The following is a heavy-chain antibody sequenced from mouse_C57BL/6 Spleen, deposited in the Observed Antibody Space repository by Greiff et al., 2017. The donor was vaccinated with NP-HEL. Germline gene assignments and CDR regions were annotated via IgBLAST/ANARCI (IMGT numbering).Heavy chain of an antibody. V-gene: IGHV1-50*01. CDR1: GYTFTSYW. J-gene: IGHJ4*01. Sequence: VQLQQPGAELVKPGASVKLSCKASGYTFTSYWMQWVKQRPGQGLEWIGEIDPSDSYTNYNQKFKGKATLTVDTSSSTAYMQLSSLTSEDSAVYYCARKKADYYAMDYWGQGTSVTVSS. CDR3: ARKKADYYAMDY. CDR2: IDPSDSYT.